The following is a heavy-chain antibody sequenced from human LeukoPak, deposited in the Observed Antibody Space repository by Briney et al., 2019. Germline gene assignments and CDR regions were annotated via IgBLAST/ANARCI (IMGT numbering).Heavy chain of an antibody. J-gene: IGHJ4*02. V-gene: IGHV3-74*01. CDR3: ARGPAWELPDY. D-gene: IGHD1-26*01. CDR1: GFTFSNYW. Sequence: GGSLRLSCAASGFTFSNYWIHWVRQAPGKGLVWVSRINSDGSDTSQANSVKGRFTISRDNAKNTLYLQMNSLRAEDTAVYYCARGPAWELPDYWGQGTLVTVSS. CDR2: INSDGSDT.